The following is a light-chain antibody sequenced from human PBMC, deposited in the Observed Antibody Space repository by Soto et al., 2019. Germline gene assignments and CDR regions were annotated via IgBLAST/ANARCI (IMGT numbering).Light chain of an antibody. Sequence: DIQMTQSPSSVSASVGDTITITCRASQGISRWLAWYQQKPGMAPKLLIHTATTLQSGVPSRFSGSGSGTDVTLTINNLQLEDFASYYCQQGDSFPWTFGQGTKLEIK. CDR2: TAT. CDR1: QGISRW. CDR3: QQGDSFPWT. J-gene: IGKJ1*01. V-gene: IGKV1-12*01.